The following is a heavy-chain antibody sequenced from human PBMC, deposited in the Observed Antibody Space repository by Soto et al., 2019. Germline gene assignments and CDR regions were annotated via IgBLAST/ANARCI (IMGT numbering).Heavy chain of an antibody. CDR1: GGTFSSYA. Sequence: QVQLVQSGAEVKKPGSSVKVSCKASGGTFSSYAISWVRQAPGQGLEWMGGIIPIFGTANYAQKFQGRVTMTADESTSTAYMELSSLRSEDTAVYYCARKQYYYDSSGYTIWFDPWGQGTLVTVSS. J-gene: IGHJ5*02. CDR3: ARKQYYYDSSGYTIWFDP. CDR2: IIPIFGTA. D-gene: IGHD3-22*01. V-gene: IGHV1-69*12.